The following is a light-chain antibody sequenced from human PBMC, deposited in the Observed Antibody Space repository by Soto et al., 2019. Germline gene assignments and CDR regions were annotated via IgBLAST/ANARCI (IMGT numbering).Light chain of an antibody. CDR3: KQYGNSPQT. CDR1: QSVSSNY. Sequence: EIVLTQSPGTLSLSPGERATLSCRASQSVSSNYLAWYHHKPGQAHRLLIYGASHRATGIPDRFSGSGSGTDFTLTISRLEPEDFAVNLCKQYGNSPQTFVQGTKVEIK. V-gene: IGKV3-20*01. J-gene: IGKJ1*01. CDR2: GAS.